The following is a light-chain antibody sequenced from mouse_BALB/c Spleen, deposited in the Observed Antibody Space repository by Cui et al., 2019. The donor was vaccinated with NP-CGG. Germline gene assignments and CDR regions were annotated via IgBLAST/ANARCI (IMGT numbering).Light chain of an antibody. V-gene: IGLV1*01. CDR2: STN. CDR1: TGAVTTSNY. J-gene: IGLJ1*01. Sequence: QAVVTQESALTTSPGETVTLTCHSSTGAVTTSNYANWVQEKPDHLFTGLIGSTNNRAPGVPARFSGSLIGDKAALTITGTQTEDEAIYFCALWYSNHWVFGGGTKLTV. CDR3: ALWYSNHWV.